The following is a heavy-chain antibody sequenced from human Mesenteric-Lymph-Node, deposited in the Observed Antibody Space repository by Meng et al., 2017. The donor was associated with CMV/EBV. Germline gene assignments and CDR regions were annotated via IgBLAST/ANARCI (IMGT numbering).Heavy chain of an antibody. CDR3: AKGFVEMATWDAFDI. J-gene: IGHJ3*02. D-gene: IGHD5-24*01. CDR1: GFTFSSYG. V-gene: IGHV3-33*06. Sequence: GGSLRLSCAASGFTFSSYGMHWVRQAPGKGLEWVAVIWYDGSNKYYADSVKGRFTISRDNSKNTLYLQMNSLRAEDTAVYYCAKGFVEMATWDAFDIWGQGTMVTVSS. CDR2: IWYDGSNK.